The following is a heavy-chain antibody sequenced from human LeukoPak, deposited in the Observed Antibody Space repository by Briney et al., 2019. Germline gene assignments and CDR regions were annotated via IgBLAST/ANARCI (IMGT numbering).Heavy chain of an antibody. D-gene: IGHD6-19*01. CDR3: ARDRGSGWHTFDY. CDR2: ISSSSTYM. CDR1: GFTFSSYY. J-gene: IGHJ4*02. V-gene: IGHV3-21*01. Sequence: GGSLRLSCAASGFTFSSYYMSWVRQAPGKGLEWVSSISSSSTYMFYADSVRGRFTISRDDAKNSLYLQMNSLRAEDTAVYYCARDRGSGWHTFDYWGQGTLVTVSS.